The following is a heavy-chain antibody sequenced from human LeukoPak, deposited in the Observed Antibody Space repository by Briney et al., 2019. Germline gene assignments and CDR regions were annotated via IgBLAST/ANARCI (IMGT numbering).Heavy chain of an antibody. CDR1: GFAFSSYA. J-gene: IGHJ3*02. CDR2: ISGSSSII. V-gene: IGHV3-48*02. Sequence: PGGFLRLSCSASGFAFSSYAIHWVRQAPGKRLEWISYISGSSSIIYYTPSVKGRFTISRDNGKYSLYLQMNSLRDDDTAVYFCARGTWDGDRTFDIWGQGAMVTVSS. CDR3: ARGTWDGDRTFDI. D-gene: IGHD5-24*01.